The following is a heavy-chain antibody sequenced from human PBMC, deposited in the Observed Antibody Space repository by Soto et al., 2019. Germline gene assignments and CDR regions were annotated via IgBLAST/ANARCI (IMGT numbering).Heavy chain of an antibody. J-gene: IGHJ4*02. V-gene: IGHV3-9*01. CDR1: GFTFDDYA. Sequence: GGSLRLSCAASGFTFDDYAMHWVRQAPGKGLEWVSGISWNSGSIGYADSVKGRFTISRDNAKNSLYLQMNSLRAEDTALYYCAKDLTATIQLWPSSWQGFDYWGQGTLVTVSS. D-gene: IGHD5-18*01. CDR2: ISWNSGSI. CDR3: AKDLTATIQLWPSSWQGFDY.